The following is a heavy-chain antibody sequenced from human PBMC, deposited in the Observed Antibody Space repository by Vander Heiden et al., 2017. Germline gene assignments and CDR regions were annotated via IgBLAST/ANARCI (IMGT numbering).Heavy chain of an antibody. CDR2: IYYSGST. CDR3: ARHDRTTVTTNWFDP. CDR1: GGSISSSSYY. D-gene: IGHD4-4*01. V-gene: IGHV4-39*01. Sequence: QLQLQESGPGLVKPSETLSLTCTVSGGSISSSSYYWGWIRQPPGKGLEWIGSIYYSGSTYYNPSLKSRVTIFVDTSKNQFSLKLSSVTAADTAVYYCARHDRTTVTTNWFDPWGQGTLVTVSS. J-gene: IGHJ5*02.